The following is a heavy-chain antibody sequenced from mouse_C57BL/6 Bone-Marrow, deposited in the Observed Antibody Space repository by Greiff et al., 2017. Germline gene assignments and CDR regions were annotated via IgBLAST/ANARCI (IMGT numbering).Heavy chain of an antibody. CDR2: INPNNGGT. CDR1: GYTFTDYY. Sequence: EVQLQQSGPELVKPGASVKISCKASGYTFTDYYMNWVKQSHGKSLEWIGDINPNNGGTSYNQKFKGKAPLTVDKSSSTAYMELRSLTSEDSAVYYCARAYGSSYWYFDVWGTGTTVTVSS. CDR3: ARAYGSSYWYFDV. V-gene: IGHV1-26*01. J-gene: IGHJ1*03. D-gene: IGHD1-1*01.